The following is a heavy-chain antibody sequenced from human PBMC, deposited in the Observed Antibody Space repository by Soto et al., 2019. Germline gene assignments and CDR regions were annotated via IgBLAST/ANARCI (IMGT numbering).Heavy chain of an antibody. CDR2: LKSDNGGT. Sequence: ASVKVCCKASGYTFTGYYMHWIRQVSGKRLEYLGWLKSDNGGTYYAPKFQGRVTFTRDTSTSTAYMELSGLQSDDTAVYFCARDLCPLGSGSPCPLYGLDFWGQGTTVTVSS. CDR1: GYTFTGYY. CDR3: ARDLCPLGSGSPCPLYGLDF. V-gene: IGHV1-2*02. J-gene: IGHJ6*02. D-gene: IGHD3-10*01.